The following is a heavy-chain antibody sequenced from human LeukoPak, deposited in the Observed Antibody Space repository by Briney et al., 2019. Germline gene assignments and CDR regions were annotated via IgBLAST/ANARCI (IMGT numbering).Heavy chain of an antibody. J-gene: IGHJ4*02. CDR2: IYHSGST. V-gene: IGHV4-30-2*01. CDR1: GGSISSGGYY. Sequence: SQTLSLTCTVSGGSISSGGYYWSWIRQPPGKGLEWIGYIYHSGSTYYNPSLKSRVTISVDRSKNQFSLKLSSVTAADTAVYYCARDRLDYYDSSGYPYYFDYWGQGTLVTVSS. D-gene: IGHD3-22*01. CDR3: ARDRLDYYDSSGYPYYFDY.